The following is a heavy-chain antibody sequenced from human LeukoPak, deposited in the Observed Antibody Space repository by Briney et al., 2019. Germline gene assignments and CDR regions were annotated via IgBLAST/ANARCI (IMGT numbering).Heavy chain of an antibody. Sequence: SETLSLTCTVSGGSISSYYWSSIRQPPGNELEWIGYIYNTGSTTYTPSLKRRVTISVDTSKNQFSLKLRPAPAADPQIRHCAREVRIPAVADTGDCWGQGTLVTVSS. D-gene: IGHD6-19*01. CDR2: IYNTGST. V-gene: IGHV4-59*08. CDR1: GGSISSYY. CDR3: AREVRIPAVADTGDC. J-gene: IGHJ4*02.